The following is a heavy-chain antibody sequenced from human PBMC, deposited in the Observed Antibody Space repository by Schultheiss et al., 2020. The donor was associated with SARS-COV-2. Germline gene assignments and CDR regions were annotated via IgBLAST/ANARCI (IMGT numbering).Heavy chain of an antibody. Sequence: GESLKISCAASGFTFSDYYMSWIRQAPGKGLEWVSYISSSSSYTNYADSVKGRFTISRDNAKNSLYLQMNSLRAEDTAVYYCARGGTYGMDVWGQGTTVTVSS. J-gene: IGHJ6*02. D-gene: IGHD3-16*01. V-gene: IGHV3-11*06. CDR3: ARGGTYGMDV. CDR1: GFTFSDYY. CDR2: ISSSSSYT.